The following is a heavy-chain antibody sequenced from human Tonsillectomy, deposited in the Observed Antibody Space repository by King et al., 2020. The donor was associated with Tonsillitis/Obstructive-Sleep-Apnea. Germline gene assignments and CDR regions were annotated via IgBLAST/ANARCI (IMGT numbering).Heavy chain of an antibody. CDR3: ARWGGLRFLEWLPDHGMEL. D-gene: IGHD3-3*01. Sequence: VQLVESGGGLVKPGGSLRLSCAASGFTFSPYSMNWVRQAPGKGLEGVSSISSSSSYIYYADSVKGRFTISRDNAKNSLYLQMNSVRAEDTAVYYCARWGGLRFLEWLPDHGMELWGQGTTVTVS. CDR1: GFTFSPYS. V-gene: IGHV3-21*01. J-gene: IGHJ6*02. CDR2: ISSSSSYI.